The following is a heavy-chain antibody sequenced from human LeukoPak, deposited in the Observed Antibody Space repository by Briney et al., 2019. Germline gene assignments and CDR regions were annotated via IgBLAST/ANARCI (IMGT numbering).Heavy chain of an antibody. Sequence: GGSLRLSCAASGFTFSDYYMSWIRQAPGRGLEWVSYSSSSGSTIYYADSVKGRFTISRDNAKNSLYLQMNSLRAEDTAVYYCARGRGPLWFGELFSNYYYYYMDVWGKGTTVTISS. CDR2: SSSSGSTI. D-gene: IGHD3-10*01. CDR3: ARGRGPLWFGELFSNYYYYYMDV. J-gene: IGHJ6*03. V-gene: IGHV3-11*01. CDR1: GFTFSDYY.